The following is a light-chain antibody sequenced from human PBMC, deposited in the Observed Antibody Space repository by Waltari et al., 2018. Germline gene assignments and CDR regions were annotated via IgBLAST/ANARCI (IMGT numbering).Light chain of an antibody. CDR3: HQYYATPYT. V-gene: IGKV4-1*01. J-gene: IGKJ2*01. CDR2: WAS. CDR1: QSVLYSSNNKNY. Sequence: DIVMTQSPDSLAVSLGERATINCKSSQSVLYSSNNKNYLTWYQQKPGQPPKLLIDWASTLESGVPDRFSGSGSGTDFTLTISSLQAEDVAVYYCHQYYATPYTFGQGTKLEIK.